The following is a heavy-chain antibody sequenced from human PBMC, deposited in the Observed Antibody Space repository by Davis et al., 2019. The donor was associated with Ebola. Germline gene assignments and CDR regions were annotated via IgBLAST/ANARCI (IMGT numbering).Heavy chain of an antibody. CDR2: TKQDGSEK. CDR1: GFTFSSYW. J-gene: IGHJ4*02. Sequence: GGSLRLSCAASGFTFSSYWMSWVRQAPGKGLEWVANTKQDGSEKYYVDSVKGRFTISRDNAKNSLYLQMNSLRAEDTAVYYCARKGSSWYGTTRGGFDYWGQGTLVTVSS. V-gene: IGHV3-7*01. D-gene: IGHD6-13*01. CDR3: ARKGSSWYGTTRGGFDY.